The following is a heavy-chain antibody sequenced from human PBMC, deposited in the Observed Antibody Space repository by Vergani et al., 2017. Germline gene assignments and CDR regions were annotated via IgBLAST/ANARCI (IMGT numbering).Heavy chain of an antibody. V-gene: IGHV4-61*02. Sequence: QVQLQESGPGLVKPSQTLSLTCTVSGGSINSGSYYWSWIRQPAGKGLEWIGRIYTSGSTNYNPSLKSRVTISVDTSKNQFSLKLSFVTAADTAVYYCASGYSSSSNWFDPWGQGTLVTVSS. D-gene: IGHD6-6*01. CDR1: GGSINSGSYY. CDR3: ASGYSSSSNWFDP. J-gene: IGHJ5*02. CDR2: IYTSGST.